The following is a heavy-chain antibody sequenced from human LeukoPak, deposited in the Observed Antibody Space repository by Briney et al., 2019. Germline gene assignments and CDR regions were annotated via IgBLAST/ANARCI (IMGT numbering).Heavy chain of an antibody. CDR3: ARLKDGAGTDY. V-gene: IGHV3-23*01. CDR1: GFTFSSYA. CDR2: ISGSGAVT. Sequence: GGSLRLSCAASGFTFSSYAMSWVRQAPGKGLEWVSSISGSGAVTYYTDSVKGRFTFSRDNSRNTAYLQMNSLRAEDTAVYYCARLKDGAGTDYWGQGTLDTVSS. D-gene: IGHD1-1*01. J-gene: IGHJ4*02.